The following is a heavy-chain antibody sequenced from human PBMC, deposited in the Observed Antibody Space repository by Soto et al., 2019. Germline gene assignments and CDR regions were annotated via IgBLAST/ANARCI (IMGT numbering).Heavy chain of an antibody. Sequence: QVQLVQSGAEVKRPGASVKVSCKASGYTFNRYGIGWLRQAPGEGLEWMGWISAANGNTNYAQKFQGRVTMTTDTSTSTDYMDVRSLRSDDTALYYCARILWFGEPVPDYWGQGTLVSVSS. CDR1: GYTFNRYG. D-gene: IGHD3-10*01. V-gene: IGHV1-18*01. CDR3: ARILWFGEPVPDY. CDR2: ISAANGNT. J-gene: IGHJ4*02.